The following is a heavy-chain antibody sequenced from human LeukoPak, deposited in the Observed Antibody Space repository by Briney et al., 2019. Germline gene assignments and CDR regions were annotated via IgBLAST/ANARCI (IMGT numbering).Heavy chain of an antibody. CDR3: ARDHEEYCSGGSCSRFDY. J-gene: IGHJ4*02. Sequence: GGSLTLSCAASGFIFSSYNMNWLRQAPGKGLEWVASISTSSSYIYYAGSVKGRFTISRDNARNSLYLQMNSLRAEDTAVYYCARDHEEYCSGGSCSRFDYWGQGTLVTVSS. CDR2: ISTSSSYI. D-gene: IGHD2-15*01. V-gene: IGHV3-21*01. CDR1: GFIFSSYN.